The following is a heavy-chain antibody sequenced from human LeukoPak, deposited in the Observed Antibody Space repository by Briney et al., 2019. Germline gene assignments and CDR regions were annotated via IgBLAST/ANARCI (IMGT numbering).Heavy chain of an antibody. CDR2: IHRDGSST. CDR1: GFTFSSYW. Sequence: PGGSLRLSCAASGFTFSSYWMHWVRQAPGKGLVWVSRIHRDGSSTNYADSVEGRFTISRDNAKNTLYLQINSLRADDTAVYYCAREGQWLAPDYWGQGTLVTVSS. V-gene: IGHV3-74*01. CDR3: AREGQWLAPDY. J-gene: IGHJ4*02. D-gene: IGHD6-19*01.